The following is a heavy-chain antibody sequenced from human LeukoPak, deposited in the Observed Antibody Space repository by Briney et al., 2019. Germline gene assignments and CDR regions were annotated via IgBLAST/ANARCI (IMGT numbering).Heavy chain of an antibody. CDR1: GFTFSSYA. CDR2: IYYSGST. J-gene: IGHJ4*02. CDR3: ARDGAYYDFWAFDY. D-gene: IGHD3-3*01. Sequence: GSLRLSCAASGFTFSSYAMNWIRQPPGKGLEWIGNIYYSGSTYYNPSLKSRVTISVDTSKNQFSLNLSSVTAADTAVYYCARDGAYYDFWAFDYWGQGTLVTVSS. V-gene: IGHV4-59*12.